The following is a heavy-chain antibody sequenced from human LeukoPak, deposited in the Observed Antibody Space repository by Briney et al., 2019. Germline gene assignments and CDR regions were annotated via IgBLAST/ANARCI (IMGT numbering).Heavy chain of an antibody. CDR1: GFTFRSFG. Sequence: GGSLRLSCAASGFTFRSFGIHWVRQAPGKGLEWVAFISYDGSIEYYADSVRGRFTISRDNSKNTLYLQMNSLRAEDTAVYYCARRGAGSYSLYYFDYWGQGTLVTVSS. CDR3: ARRGAGSYSLYYFDY. D-gene: IGHD3-10*01. J-gene: IGHJ4*02. V-gene: IGHV3-30-3*01. CDR2: ISYDGSIE.